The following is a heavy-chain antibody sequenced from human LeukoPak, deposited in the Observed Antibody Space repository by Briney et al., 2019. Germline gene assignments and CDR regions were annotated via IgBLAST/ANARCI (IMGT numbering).Heavy chain of an antibody. Sequence: SETLSLTCTVSGGSISNYYWTWIRQPPGKGLEWIGYIFHSGYTNYNPSLKSRVSISLDTSKSQFSLRLSSVTAADTAVYYCARVAVAAPLDYWGQGTLVTVSS. V-gene: IGHV4-59*01. J-gene: IGHJ4*02. CDR1: GGSISNYY. D-gene: IGHD6-19*01. CDR2: IFHSGYT. CDR3: ARVAVAAPLDY.